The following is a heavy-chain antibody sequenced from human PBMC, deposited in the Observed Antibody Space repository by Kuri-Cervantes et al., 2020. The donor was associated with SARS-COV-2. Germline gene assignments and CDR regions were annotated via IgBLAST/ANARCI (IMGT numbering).Heavy chain of an antibody. D-gene: IGHD3-3*01. CDR3: ARDSVGYDFWSGYSAGKQYYYYYYMDV. Sequence: GGSLRLSCAASGFTFSSYSMNWVRQAPGKGLEWVSYISSSSSTIYYADSVKGRFTISRDNSKNTLYLQMNSLRAEDTAVYYCARDSVGYDFWSGYSAGKQYYYYYYMDVWGKGTTVTVSS. V-gene: IGHV3-48*01. CDR2: ISSSSSTI. J-gene: IGHJ6*03. CDR1: GFTFSSYS.